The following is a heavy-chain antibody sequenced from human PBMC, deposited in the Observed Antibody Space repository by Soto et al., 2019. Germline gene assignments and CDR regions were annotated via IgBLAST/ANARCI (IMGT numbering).Heavy chain of an antibody. CDR1: GFTFGDYG. V-gene: IGHV3-9*01. J-gene: IGHJ6*02. CDR3: AKSRGGTANGLDV. D-gene: IGHD2-15*01. CDR2: ISWKSASI. Sequence: EVQLVESGGDLVQPGRSLRLSCAASGFTFGDYGMHWVRQVPGKGLEWVSGISWKSASICYADSVKGRFTISRDNAKNLLYLQMNSLSAEDTALYHCAKSRGGTANGLDVWGQGTTVTVSS.